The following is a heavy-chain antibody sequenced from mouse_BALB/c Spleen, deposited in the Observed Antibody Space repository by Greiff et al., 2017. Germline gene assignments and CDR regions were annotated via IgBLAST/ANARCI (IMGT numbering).Heavy chain of an antibody. CDR1: GFTFSSYA. CDR2: ISSGGST. Sequence: DVKLVESGGGLVKPGGSLKLSCAASGFTFSSYAMSWVRQTPEKRLEWVASISSGGSTYYPDSVKGRFTISRDNARNILYLQMSSLRSEDTAMYYCAREENYYGSYYAMDYWGQGTSVTVSS. V-gene: IGHV5-6-5*01. J-gene: IGHJ4*01. CDR3: AREENYYGSYYAMDY. D-gene: IGHD1-1*01.